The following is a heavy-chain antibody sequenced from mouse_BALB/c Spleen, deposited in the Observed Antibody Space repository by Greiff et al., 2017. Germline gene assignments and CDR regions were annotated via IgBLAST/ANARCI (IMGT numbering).Heavy chain of an antibody. D-gene: IGHD2-4*01. J-gene: IGHJ2*01. Sequence: VQLQQPGAELVKPGASVKLSCKASGYTFTSYWMHWVKQRPGQGLEWIGEIDPSDSYTNYNQKFKGKATLTVDKSSSTAYMQLSSLTSEDSAVYYCARTGDYDGFDYWGQGTTLTVSS. V-gene: IGHV1-69*02. CDR3: ARTGDYDGFDY. CDR1: GYTFTSYW. CDR2: IDPSDSYT.